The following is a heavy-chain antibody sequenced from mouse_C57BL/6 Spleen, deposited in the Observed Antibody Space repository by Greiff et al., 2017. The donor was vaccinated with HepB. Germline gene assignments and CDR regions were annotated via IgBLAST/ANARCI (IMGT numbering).Heavy chain of an antibody. CDR1: GFTFSDYG. J-gene: IGHJ1*03. D-gene: IGHD2-5*01. V-gene: IGHV5-17*01. Sequence: EVKVVESGGGLVKPGGSLKLSCAASGFTFSDYGMHWVRQAPEKGLEWVAYISSGSSTIYYADTVKGRFTISRDNAKNTLFLQMTSLRSEDTAMYYCARPGYSNHWYFDVWGTGTTVTVSS. CDR3: ARPGYSNHWYFDV. CDR2: ISSGSSTI.